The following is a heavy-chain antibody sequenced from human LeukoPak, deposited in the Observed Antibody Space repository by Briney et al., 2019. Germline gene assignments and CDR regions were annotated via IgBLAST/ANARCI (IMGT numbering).Heavy chain of an antibody. D-gene: IGHD2-8*02. CDR2: ISSTSAYI. Sequence: GGSLRLSCAGSGFALKSYSLTWVRQAPGKGLEWVSSISSTSAYIHYADSVTGRFTISRDNVDNVVYLEMNSLGAEDTATYYCARVAVSGPTGWFDSWGQGTLVIVSS. J-gene: IGHJ5*01. CDR1: GFALKSYS. CDR3: ARVAVSGPTGWFDS. V-gene: IGHV3-21*01.